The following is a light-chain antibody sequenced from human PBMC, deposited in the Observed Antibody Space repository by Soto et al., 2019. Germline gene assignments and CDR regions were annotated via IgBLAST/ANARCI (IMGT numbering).Light chain of an antibody. CDR1: QHIHTW. J-gene: IGKJ4*01. CDR3: QQGNTVPALT. CDR2: AAS. V-gene: IGKV1-12*01. Sequence: DIQMTQSPSSVSASVGDRVTITCRASQHIHTWLAWYQQKLGKAPKNLIFAASSLQSGVPSRFSGSGSGTYFTLTINSLQPEDVATYYCQQGNTVPALTFGGWTRVEI.